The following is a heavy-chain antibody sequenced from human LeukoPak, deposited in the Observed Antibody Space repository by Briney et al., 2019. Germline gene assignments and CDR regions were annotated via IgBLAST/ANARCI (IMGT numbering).Heavy chain of an antibody. D-gene: IGHD5-12*01. CDR2: IYSGGST. Sequence: QPGGSLRLSCAASGFTVSSNYMSWVRQAPGKGLEWVSVIYSGGSTYYADSVKGRFTISRHNSKNTLYLQMNSLRAEDTAVYYCARATPSGYGYKPPYGMDVWGQGTTVTVSS. V-gene: IGHV3-53*04. J-gene: IGHJ6*02. CDR1: GFTVSSNY. CDR3: ARATPSGYGYKPPYGMDV.